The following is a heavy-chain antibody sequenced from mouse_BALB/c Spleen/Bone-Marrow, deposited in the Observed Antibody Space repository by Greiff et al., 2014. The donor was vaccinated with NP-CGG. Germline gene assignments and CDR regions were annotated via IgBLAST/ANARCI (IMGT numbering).Heavy chain of an antibody. CDR1: GFTFSSYA. CDR2: ISSGGSYT. D-gene: IGHD2-4*01. CDR3: ARHGITRLLDY. Sequence: EVQRVESGAGLVKPGGSLKLSCAASGFTFSSYAMSWVRQTPGKRLEWVATISSGGSYTYYPDSVKGRSTISRDNAKNTLYLQMSSLRSEDSAMYYCARHGITRLLDYWGQGTTLTVSS. V-gene: IGHV5-9-3*01. J-gene: IGHJ2*01.